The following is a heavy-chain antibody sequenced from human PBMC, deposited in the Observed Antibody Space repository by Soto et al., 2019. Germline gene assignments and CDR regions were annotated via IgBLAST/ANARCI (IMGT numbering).Heavy chain of an antibody. CDR1: GFTFDDYA. V-gene: IGHV3-9*01. D-gene: IGHD6-19*01. J-gene: IGHJ4*02. Sequence: PGGSLRLSCAASGFTFDDYAMHWVRQAPGKGLEWVSGISWNSGSIGYADSVKGRFTISRDNAKNSLYLQMNSLRAEDTALYYCAKDRAAKSRAVAGLFDYWGQGTLVTVSS. CDR3: AKDRAAKSRAVAGLFDY. CDR2: ISWNSGSI.